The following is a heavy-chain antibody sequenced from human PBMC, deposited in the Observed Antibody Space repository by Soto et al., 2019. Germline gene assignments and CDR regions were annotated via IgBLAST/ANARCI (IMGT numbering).Heavy chain of an antibody. V-gene: IGHV3-23*01. D-gene: IGHD6-19*01. J-gene: IGHJ4*02. Sequence: GGSLRLSCAASGFTFRTYGMTWVRQAPGKGLEWVSGVSGSGGERYYGDSGEGRFSISRDNSENTLFLQMHSLRAEDTAIYYCAKDTLNDSGRFDYWGQGTLVTVSS. CDR3: AKDTLNDSGRFDY. CDR1: GFTFRTYG. CDR2: VSGSGGER.